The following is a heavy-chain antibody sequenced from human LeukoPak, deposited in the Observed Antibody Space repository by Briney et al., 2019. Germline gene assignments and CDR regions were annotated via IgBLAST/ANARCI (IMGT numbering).Heavy chain of an antibody. CDR2: ITTDGSGT. Sequence: GGSLRLSCADSGFTFGHYWMHWVRQAPGKGLVWVSHITTDGSGTSYADSVKGRFTISRDNAKNTLYLQMNSLRAEDTAVYYCARGAIVGANFDYWGQGTLVTVSS. CDR1: GFTFGHYW. CDR3: ARGAIVGANFDY. J-gene: IGHJ4*02. D-gene: IGHD1-26*01. V-gene: IGHV3-74*01.